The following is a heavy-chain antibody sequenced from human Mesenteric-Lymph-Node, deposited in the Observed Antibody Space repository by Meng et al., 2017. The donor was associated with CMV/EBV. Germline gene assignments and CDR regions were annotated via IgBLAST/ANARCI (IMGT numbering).Heavy chain of an antibody. CDR3: ARDTQLLLTS. CDR2: IKQDGNDK. D-gene: IGHD2-2*01. CDR1: GFTFSSYW. Sequence: GESLKISCAASGFTFSSYWMTWVRQAPGKGLEWVATIKQDGNDKYYVDSVKGRFTISRDNAKNSLYLQMNSLRAEDTAVYYCARDTQLLLTSWGQGTLVTVSS. J-gene: IGHJ5*02. V-gene: IGHV3-7*03.